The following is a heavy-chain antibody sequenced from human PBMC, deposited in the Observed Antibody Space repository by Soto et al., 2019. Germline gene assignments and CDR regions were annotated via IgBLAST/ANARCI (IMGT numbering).Heavy chain of an antibody. D-gene: IGHD3-16*01. CDR1: GFTFSSYG. V-gene: IGHV3-33*01. CDR2: IWYDGSNK. CDR3: ARVPRGGDYFDY. Sequence: QVQLVESGGGVVQPGRSLRLSCAASGFTFSSYGMHWVRQAPGKGLEWVAVIWYDGSNKYYADSVKGRFTISRDNSKNTLYLQMNSLRAEDTAVYYCARVPRGGDYFDYWGQGTLVTVSS. J-gene: IGHJ4*02.